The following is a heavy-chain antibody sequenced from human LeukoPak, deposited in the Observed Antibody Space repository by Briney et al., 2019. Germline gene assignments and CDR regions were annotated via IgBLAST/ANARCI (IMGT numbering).Heavy chain of an antibody. V-gene: IGHV4-38-2*02. Sequence: SETLSLTCTVSGYSISSGYYWGWIRQPPGKGLEWIGSIYHSGSTYYNPSLKSRVTISVDTSKNQFSLKLSSVTAADTAVYYCARVESITWITPEYYFDYWGQGTLVTVSS. CDR2: IYHSGST. J-gene: IGHJ4*02. D-gene: IGHD5-12*01. CDR3: ARVESITWITPEYYFDY. CDR1: GYSISSGYY.